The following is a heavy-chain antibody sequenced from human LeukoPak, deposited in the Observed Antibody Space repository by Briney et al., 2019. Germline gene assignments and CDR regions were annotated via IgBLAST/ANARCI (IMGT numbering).Heavy chain of an antibody. CDR3: ARERDGRVFDY. V-gene: IGHV3-7*01. D-gene: IGHD5-24*01. CDR2: INHDGSEK. J-gene: IGHJ4*02. Sequence: GGSLRLSCEVSGLTFRSYWMSWVRQAPGKGLEWVSNINHDGSEKYFVDSVRGRFTISRDNAKNSPHLQMNTLRAGDTAVYYCARERDGRVFDYWGQGTLVTVS. CDR1: GLTFRSYW.